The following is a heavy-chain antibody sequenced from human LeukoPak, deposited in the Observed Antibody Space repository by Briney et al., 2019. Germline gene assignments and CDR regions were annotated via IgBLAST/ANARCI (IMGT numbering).Heavy chain of an antibody. D-gene: IGHD3-10*01. CDR3: ARDEYYYGSGSYFDY. J-gene: IGHJ4*02. V-gene: IGHV4-4*07. CDR2: IYTSGST. CDR1: GGSISSYY. Sequence: SETLSLTCTVSGGSISSYYWSWIRQPAGKGLEWIGRIYTSGSTNYNPSLKSRVTMSVDTSKNQFSLKLSSVTAADTAVYYCARDEYYYGSGSYFDYWGQGTLVTVSS.